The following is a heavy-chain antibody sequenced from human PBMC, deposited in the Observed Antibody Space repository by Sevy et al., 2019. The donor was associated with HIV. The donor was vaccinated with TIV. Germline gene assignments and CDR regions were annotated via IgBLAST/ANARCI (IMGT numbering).Heavy chain of an antibody. CDR1: GFTFSNYA. J-gene: IGHJ3*02. Sequence: GGSLRLSCTASGFTFSNYAMHWVRQGPGKGPEWVAFIRNDGSHEYYADSVKGRFTISRDNSKNTLYLQMNSLRTEDTAVYYCARDRKVLLVVYAIPFDAFDIWGQGTMVTVSS. V-gene: IGHV3-30*02. CDR3: ARDRKVLLVVYAIPFDAFDI. D-gene: IGHD2-8*02. CDR2: IRNDGSHE.